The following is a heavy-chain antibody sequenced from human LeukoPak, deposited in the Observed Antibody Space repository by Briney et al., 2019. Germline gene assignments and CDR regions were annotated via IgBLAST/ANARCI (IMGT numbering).Heavy chain of an antibody. J-gene: IGHJ4*02. Sequence: GGSLRLSCAASGFTFSSYWMSWVRQAPGKGLEWVANIKQDGSEKYYVDSVKGRFTISRDNAKNSLYLQMNSLRAEDTAVYYCARDRDYYDSSGYSSVGYYFDYWGQGTLSPSPQ. CDR3: ARDRDYYDSSGYSSVGYYFDY. CDR1: GFTFSSYW. V-gene: IGHV3-7*01. CDR2: IKQDGSEK. D-gene: IGHD3-22*01.